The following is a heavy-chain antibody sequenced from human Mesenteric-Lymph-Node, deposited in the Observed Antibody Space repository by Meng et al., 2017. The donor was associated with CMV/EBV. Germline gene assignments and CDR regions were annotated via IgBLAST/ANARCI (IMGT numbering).Heavy chain of an antibody. CDR3: AKETSCYTLHLCYFDY. J-gene: IGHJ4*02. V-gene: IGHV3-66*02. CDR2: IHRGDNT. CDR1: TFTVSSSY. D-gene: IGHD2-2*02. Sequence: GESLKISCTASTFTVSSSYMSWVRQAPGKGLEWVSAIHRGDNTHYADSVKGRFTISRDNSKNTLYLQMNSLRAEDTAVYYCAKETSCYTLHLCYFDYWGQGTLVTVSS.